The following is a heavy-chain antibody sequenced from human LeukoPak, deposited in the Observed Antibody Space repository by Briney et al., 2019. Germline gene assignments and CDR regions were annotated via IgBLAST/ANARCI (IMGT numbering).Heavy chain of an antibody. D-gene: IGHD4-17*01. CDR2: IFSSGST. V-gene: IGHV4-4*07. J-gene: IGHJ4*02. CDR3: ARGRAVTTGDDY. Sequence: SETLSLTCTVSGGSINNYWSWIRQPAGKGLEWSGRIFSSGSTVYHPSLTSRGTMSVDTSRNSFSLKLTSVTAADTAVYYCARGRAVTTGDDYWGQGTLVTVSS. CDR1: GGSINNY.